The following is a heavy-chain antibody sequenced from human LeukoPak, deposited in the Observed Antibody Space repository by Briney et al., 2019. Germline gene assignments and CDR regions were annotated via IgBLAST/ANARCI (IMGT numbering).Heavy chain of an antibody. D-gene: IGHD6-19*01. J-gene: IGHJ5*02. V-gene: IGHV4-34*01. CDR3: AREVESSGWYKEGVWFDP. CDR1: GGSFSGYY. CDR2: INHSGST. Sequence: SETLSLTCAVYGGSFSGYYWSWIRQPPGKGLEWIGEINHSGSTYYNPSLKSRVTITVDTSKNQFSLKLSSVTAADTAVYYCAREVESSGWYKEGVWFDPWGQGTLVTVSS.